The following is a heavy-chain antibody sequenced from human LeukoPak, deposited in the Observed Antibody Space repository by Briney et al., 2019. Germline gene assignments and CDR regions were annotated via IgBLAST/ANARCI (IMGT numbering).Heavy chain of an antibody. J-gene: IGHJ5*02. CDR2: IDNIGSA. D-gene: IGHD6-13*01. CDR1: GGSISSSSYN. CDR3: ARPPGIAAAWFDP. Sequence: SEALSLTCTVSGGSISSSSYNWAWIRQPPGKGLEWIGNIDNIGSAYYNPSLQSRVTISVDKSKDQFSLKLNSVTAADTAMYYCARPPGIAAAWFDPWGQGTLVTVSS. V-gene: IGHV4-39*01.